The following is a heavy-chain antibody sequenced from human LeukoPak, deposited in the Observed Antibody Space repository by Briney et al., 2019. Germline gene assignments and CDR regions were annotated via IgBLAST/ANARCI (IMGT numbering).Heavy chain of an antibody. CDR3: ARDIVVVVAAIPGDGMDV. CDR2: ISAYNGNT. Sequence: ASVTVSCKASGYTFTSYGISWVRQAPGQGLEWMGWISAYNGNTNYAQKLQGRVTMTTDTSTSTAYMELRSLRSDDTAVYYCARDIVVVVAAIPGDGMDVWGQGTTVTVSS. V-gene: IGHV1-18*01. D-gene: IGHD2-15*01. CDR1: GYTFTSYG. J-gene: IGHJ6*02.